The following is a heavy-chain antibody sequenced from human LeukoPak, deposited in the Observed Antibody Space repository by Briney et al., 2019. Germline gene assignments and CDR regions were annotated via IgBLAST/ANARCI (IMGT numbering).Heavy chain of an antibody. Sequence: ASVKVSCKASGYTFTGYYIHWVRQAPGQGLEWMGWINLDSGGTNYAQKFQGRVTMTRDTSISTAYMELCRLTSDDTAVYYCARDRLSAAGGWDLVFDYWGQGTLVTVSS. J-gene: IGHJ4*02. CDR1: GYTFTGYY. D-gene: IGHD1-26*01. V-gene: IGHV1-2*02. CDR3: ARDRLSAAGGWDLVFDY. CDR2: INLDSGGT.